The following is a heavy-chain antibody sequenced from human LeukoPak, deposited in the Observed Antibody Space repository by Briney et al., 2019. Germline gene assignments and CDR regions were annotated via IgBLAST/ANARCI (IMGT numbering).Heavy chain of an antibody. CDR3: ARGTMMVGP. CDR1: GASISFYH. CDR2: IYYSGTT. V-gene: IGHV4-59*01. D-gene: IGHD3-22*01. J-gene: IGHJ5*02. Sequence: SETLSLTCTVSGASISFYHWSWIRQPPGKGLEWIGYIYYSGTTNYNPSLKSRVTISIDTSKNQFSLKLSSVTAADTAVYYCARGTMMVGPWGQGTLVTVSS.